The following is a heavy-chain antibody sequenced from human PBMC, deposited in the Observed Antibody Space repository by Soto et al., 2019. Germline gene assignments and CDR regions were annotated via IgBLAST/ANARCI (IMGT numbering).Heavy chain of an antibody. CDR1: GFTFSSYT. Sequence: EVQLVESGGGLVKPGGSLRLSCADSGFTFSSYTMNWVRRAPGKGLEWVSSISSRSTNTHYADSVRGRFTISRDNAKRSLYLQMNNLRAEDTAVYYCARGPLYYFDYWGQGTLVTVSS. V-gene: IGHV3-21*02. CDR2: ISSRSTNT. CDR3: ARGPLYYFDY. J-gene: IGHJ4*02.